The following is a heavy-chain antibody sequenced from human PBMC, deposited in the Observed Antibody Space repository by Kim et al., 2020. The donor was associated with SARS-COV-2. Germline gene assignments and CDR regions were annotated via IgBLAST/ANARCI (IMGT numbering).Heavy chain of an antibody. CDR1: GFTFSSYA. D-gene: IGHD6-19*01. J-gene: IGHJ3*02. CDR2: ISYDGSNK. Sequence: GGSLRLSCAASGFTFSSYAMHWVRQAPGKGLEWVAVISYDGSNKYYADSVKGRFTISRDNSKNTLYLQMNSLRAEDTAVYYCARGHRVAVAGTEVIRDAFDIWGQGTMVTVSS. CDR3: ARGHRVAVAGTEVIRDAFDI. V-gene: IGHV3-30*04.